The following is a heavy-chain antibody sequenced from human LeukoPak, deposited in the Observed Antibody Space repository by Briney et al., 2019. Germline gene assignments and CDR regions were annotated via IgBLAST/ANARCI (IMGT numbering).Heavy chain of an antibody. J-gene: IGHJ4*02. V-gene: IGHV3-66*01. CDR2: NSGGST. D-gene: IGHD5-12*01. CDR1: EFSVGSNY. CDR3: ARGPSGYHDT. Sequence: GGSLRLSCAASEFSVGSNYMTWVRQAPGKGLEWVSLNSGGSTYYADSVRGRFTIPRDNSKNTLYLQMNSLRAEDTAVYYCARGPSGYHDTGGQGTLVTVSS.